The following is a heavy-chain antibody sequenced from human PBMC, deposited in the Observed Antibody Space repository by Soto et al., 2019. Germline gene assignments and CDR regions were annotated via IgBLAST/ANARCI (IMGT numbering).Heavy chain of an antibody. Sequence: EVQLVESGGGLVTPGGSLRLSCAASGFTFSSYTMNWVRQAPGKGLEWVSSISSSSSYIYFGDSVKGRFTISRDNARNSLYLQMNSLRAEDTAVYYCARERSLDSWGQGTLVTVSS. V-gene: IGHV3-21*01. CDR1: GFTFSSYT. CDR2: ISSSSSYI. CDR3: ARERSLDS. J-gene: IGHJ4*02.